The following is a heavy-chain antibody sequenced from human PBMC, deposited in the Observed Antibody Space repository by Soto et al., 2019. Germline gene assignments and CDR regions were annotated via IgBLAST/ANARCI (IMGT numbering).Heavy chain of an antibody. D-gene: IGHD6-13*01. V-gene: IGHV3-30-3*01. CDR2: ISYGGSNE. CDR3: ARNKQQLASYYFDY. Sequence: QVQLVESGGGVVQPGRSLRLSCAASGFTFSSYAMHWVRQAPGKGLEWVAVISYGGSNEYYAGSVKGRFTISRDNSKNTLYLQMNSLRAEDTAMYYCARNKQQLASYYFDYWGQGTLVTVLS. CDR1: GFTFSSYA. J-gene: IGHJ4*02.